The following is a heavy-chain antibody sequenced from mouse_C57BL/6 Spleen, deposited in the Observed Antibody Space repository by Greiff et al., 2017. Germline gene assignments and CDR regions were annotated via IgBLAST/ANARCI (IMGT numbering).Heavy chain of an antibody. CDR2: INPNNGGT. V-gene: IGHV1-18*01. J-gene: IGHJ2*02. D-gene: IGHD2-14*01. Sequence: EVQRVESGPGLVKPGASVKIPCKASGYTFTDYNMDWVQQSHGKSLEWIGYINPNNGGTFYTQKFKGKDTLTVDKSSSTAYMELRSLTSEDTAVYYCARGRVRRGPSFDYWGQGTSLTVSS. CDR3: ARGRVRRGPSFDY. CDR1: GYTFTDYN.